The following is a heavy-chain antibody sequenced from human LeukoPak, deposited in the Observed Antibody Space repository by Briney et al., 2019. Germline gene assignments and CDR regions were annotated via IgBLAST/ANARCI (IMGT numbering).Heavy chain of an antibody. D-gene: IGHD4/OR15-4a*01. CDR1: GYTFTSYD. Sequence: ASVKVSWKASGYTFTSYDINWVRQATGQGLEWMGWMNPNSGNTGYAQKFQGRVTMTRNISISTAYMELSSLRSEDTAVYYCASRMDYGGGGTKESWFDPWGQGTLVTVSS. CDR3: ASRMDYGGGGTKESWFDP. CDR2: MNPNSGNT. V-gene: IGHV1-8*01. J-gene: IGHJ5*02.